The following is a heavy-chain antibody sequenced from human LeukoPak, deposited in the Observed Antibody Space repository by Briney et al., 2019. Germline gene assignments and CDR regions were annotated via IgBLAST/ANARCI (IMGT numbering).Heavy chain of an antibody. CDR3: ARGHPYDSSGYYPTQFDY. J-gene: IGHJ4*02. Sequence: GGSLRLSCAASGFTFSSYSMNWVRQAPGKGLEWVSSISSSSSYIYYADSVKGRFTISRDNAKSSLYLRMNSLRAEDTAVYYCARGHPYDSSGYYPTQFDYWGQGTLVTVSS. V-gene: IGHV3-21*01. CDR2: ISSSSSYI. D-gene: IGHD3-22*01. CDR1: GFTFSSYS.